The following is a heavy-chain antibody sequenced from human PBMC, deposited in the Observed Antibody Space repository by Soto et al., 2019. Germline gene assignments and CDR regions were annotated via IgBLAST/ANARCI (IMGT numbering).Heavy chain of an antibody. Sequence: QVQLVESGGGVVQPGRSLRLSCAASGFTFSNYGMHWVRQAPGKGLEWVALISYDGSSKYYADSVKGRVTISRDNSKNTLYLQMDSLRTEDTAVYYCARGRLTTGTYSNYYGLHVWGRGTTVTVSS. V-gene: IGHV3-30*03. CDR2: ISYDGSSK. CDR1: GFTFSNYG. D-gene: IGHD1-1*01. CDR3: ARGRLTTGTYSNYYGLHV. J-gene: IGHJ6*02.